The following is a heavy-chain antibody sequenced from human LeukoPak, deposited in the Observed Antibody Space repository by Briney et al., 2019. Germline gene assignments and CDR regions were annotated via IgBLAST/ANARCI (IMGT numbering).Heavy chain of an antibody. CDR2: IHYSGNT. Sequence: PSETLSLTCSVSGGSINTTYWSWIRQPPGKGLEWIGNIHYSGNTNYNSSLKSRVTISVHTSKNQFSLKMISVTTADTAVYFCARGGSYHDCWGQGTLVTVSS. J-gene: IGHJ4*02. CDR1: GGSINTTY. CDR3: ARGGSYHDC. V-gene: IGHV4-59*01. D-gene: IGHD6-19*01.